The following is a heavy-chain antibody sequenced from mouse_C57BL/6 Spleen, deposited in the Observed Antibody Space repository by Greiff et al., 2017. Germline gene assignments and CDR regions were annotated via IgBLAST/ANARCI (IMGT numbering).Heavy chain of an antibody. V-gene: IGHV2-9-1*01. Sequence: VQLQESGPGLVAPSQSLSITCTVSGFSLTSYAISWVRQPPGKGLEWLGVIWTGVGTNYNSALKSRLSISKDNSKSQVFLKMNSLQTDDTARYYCARIYYDYLYYFDYWGQGTTLTVSS. CDR1: GFSLTSYA. CDR3: ARIYYDYLYYFDY. CDR2: IWTGVGT. D-gene: IGHD2-4*01. J-gene: IGHJ2*01.